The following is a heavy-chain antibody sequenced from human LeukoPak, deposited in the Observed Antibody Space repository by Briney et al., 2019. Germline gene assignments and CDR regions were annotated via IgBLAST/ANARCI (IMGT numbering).Heavy chain of an antibody. CDR3: ARKPEATVTFDY. V-gene: IGHV4-39*01. J-gene: IGHJ4*02. CDR1: GGSISSSSYY. CDR2: IYYSGGT. Sequence: SETLSLTCTVSGGSISSSSYYWGWIRQPPGKGLEWIGSIYYSGGTYYNPSLKSRVTISVDTSKNQFSLKLSSVTAADTAVYYCARKPEATVTFDYWGQGTLVTVSS. D-gene: IGHD4-17*01.